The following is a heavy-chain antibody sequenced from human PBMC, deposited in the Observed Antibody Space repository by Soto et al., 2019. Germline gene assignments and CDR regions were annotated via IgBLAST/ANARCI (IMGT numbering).Heavy chain of an antibody. CDR2: ISYDGSNK. CDR3: ARSDGLDY. CDR1: GFTFSSYA. J-gene: IGHJ4*02. V-gene: IGHV3-30-3*01. Sequence: LRLSCAASGFTFSSYAMHWVRQAPGKGLEWVAVISYDGSNKYYADSVKGRFTISRDNSKNTLYLQMNSLRAEDTAVYYCARSDGLDYWGQGTLVTVSS.